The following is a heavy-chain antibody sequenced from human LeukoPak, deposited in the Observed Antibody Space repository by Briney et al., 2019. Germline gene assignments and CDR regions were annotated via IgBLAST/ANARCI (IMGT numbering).Heavy chain of an antibody. D-gene: IGHD2-21*02. V-gene: IGHV3-30-3*01. J-gene: IGHJ5*02. Sequence: PGGSLRLSCAASGFTFSSYAMHLVRQAPGKGLEWVAVISYDGSNKYYADSVKGRFTISRDNSKNTLYLQMNSLRAEDTAVYYCHSKSSNCGGDCYSEDWFDPWGQGTLVTVSS. CDR2: ISYDGSNK. CDR3: HSKSSNCGGDCYSEDWFDP. CDR1: GFTFSSYA.